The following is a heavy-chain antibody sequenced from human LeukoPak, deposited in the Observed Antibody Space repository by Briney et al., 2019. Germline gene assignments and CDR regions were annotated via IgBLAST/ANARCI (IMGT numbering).Heavy chain of an antibody. V-gene: IGHV4-39*07. CDR3: AREITGYSSNWADY. CDR2: IYYSGST. CDR1: GGSTSSTSHY. J-gene: IGHJ4*02. Sequence: PSETLSLTCTVSGGSTSSTSHYWGWIRQPPGKGLEWIGSIYYSGSTYYNPSLKSRVTVSVDTSKNQFSLKLSSVTAADTAVYYCAREITGYSSNWADYWGPGTRVTVSS. D-gene: IGHD6-13*01.